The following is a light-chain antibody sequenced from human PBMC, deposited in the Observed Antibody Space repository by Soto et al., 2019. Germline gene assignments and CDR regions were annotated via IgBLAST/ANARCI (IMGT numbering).Light chain of an antibody. V-gene: IGLV1-47*01. CDR1: NSNIGNKY. J-gene: IGLJ3*02. Sequence: QSVLTQPPSASGTPGQRVTISCSGSNSNIGNKYVYWYQQLPGTAPKLLMYRNKHRPSGVPGRFSGSKSGTSASLAISGLRSEDEADYYCAAWDDGVGGPAFGGGTKLTVL. CDR3: AAWDDGVGGPA. CDR2: RNK.